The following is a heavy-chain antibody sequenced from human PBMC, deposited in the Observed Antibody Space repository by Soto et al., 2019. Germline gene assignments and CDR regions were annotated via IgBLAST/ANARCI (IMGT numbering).Heavy chain of an antibody. Sequence: GGSLRLSCAVSGFTFSNYAISWVRQAPGKGLEWVSIISGGGDTSYYADSVKGRFTISRDNSRNTLYLQMNSLRAGESAKYYCAKEGTSGLYYFDYWGPGTLVTVSS. CDR1: GFTFSNYA. D-gene: IGHD6-19*01. V-gene: IGHV3-23*01. J-gene: IGHJ4*02. CDR2: ISGGGDTS. CDR3: AKEGTSGLYYFDY.